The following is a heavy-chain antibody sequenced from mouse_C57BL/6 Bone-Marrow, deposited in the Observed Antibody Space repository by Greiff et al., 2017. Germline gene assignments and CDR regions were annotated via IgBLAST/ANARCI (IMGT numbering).Heavy chain of an antibody. CDR1: GYTFTSYW. J-gene: IGHJ3*01. V-gene: IGHV1-50*01. CDR2: IDPSDSYT. D-gene: IGHD2-4*01. Sequence: QVQLQQPGAELVKPGASVKLSCKASGYTFTSYWMQWVKQRPGQGLEWIGEIDPSDSYTNYNQKFKGKATLTVDTSSSTAYMQLSSLTSEDSAVYYCARELFYYEYSAWFAYWGQGTRVTVSA. CDR3: ARELFYYEYSAWFAY.